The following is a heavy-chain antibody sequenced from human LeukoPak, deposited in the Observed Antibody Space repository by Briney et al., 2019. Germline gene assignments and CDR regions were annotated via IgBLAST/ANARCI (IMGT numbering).Heavy chain of an antibody. CDR1: GFTFSSYS. J-gene: IGHJ5*02. CDR3: TRNQLQGGRAP. D-gene: IGHD5-24*01. V-gene: IGHV3-21*01. Sequence: GGSLRLSCAGSGFTFSSYSMNWVRQAPGQGLEWVSSISSSSSYIYYADSVKGRFTISRDNAKNSLYLQMNSLRAEDTAVYYCTRNQLQGGRAPWGQGTLVAVSS. CDR2: ISSSSSYI.